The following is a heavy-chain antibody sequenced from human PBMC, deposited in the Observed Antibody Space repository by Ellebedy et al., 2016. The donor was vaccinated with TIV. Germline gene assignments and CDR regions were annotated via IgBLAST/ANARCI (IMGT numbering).Heavy chain of an antibody. V-gene: IGHV3-48*04. Sequence: GESLKISCAASGFTFSSSSMNWVRQAPGKGLEWVSYISSSSGSIYYVDSVKGRFTISRDNAKNSLYLQMSSLRAEDTAVYYCARYNGRHDYWGQGTLVTVSS. CDR2: ISSSSGSI. CDR1: GFTFSSSS. D-gene: IGHD1-26*01. J-gene: IGHJ4*02. CDR3: ARYNGRHDY.